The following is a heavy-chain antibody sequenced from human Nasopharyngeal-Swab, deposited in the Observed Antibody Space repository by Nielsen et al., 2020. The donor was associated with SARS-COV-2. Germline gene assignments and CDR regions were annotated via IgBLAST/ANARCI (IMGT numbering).Heavy chain of an antibody. Sequence: GESLKISCAASGIIFSNYGISWVRQAPGRGLEWVSTISRSAETTHYADSVKGRFTISRDNSMNTLYLQMNSLRADDTAVYYCAILYYGHWGQGTLVTVSS. J-gene: IGHJ4*02. CDR3: AILYYGH. V-gene: IGHV3-23*01. CDR1: GIIFSNYG. CDR2: ISRSAETT.